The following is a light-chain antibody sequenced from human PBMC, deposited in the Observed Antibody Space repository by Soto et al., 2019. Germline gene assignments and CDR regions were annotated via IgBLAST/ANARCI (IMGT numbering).Light chain of an antibody. Sequence: QSVLTQPPSASGTPGQRVPISCSGSSSNIGSSYVYWYRQVPGTAPKLLIYANNQRPSGVPDRFSGSKSGTSASLAISGLRSEDEADYYCASYTGRNAWLFGGGTKLTVL. CDR3: ASYTGRNAWL. CDR2: ANN. CDR1: SSNIGSSY. J-gene: IGLJ2*01. V-gene: IGLV1-47*02.